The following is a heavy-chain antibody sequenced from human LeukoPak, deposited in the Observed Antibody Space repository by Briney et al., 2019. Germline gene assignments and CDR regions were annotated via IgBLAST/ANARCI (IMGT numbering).Heavy chain of an antibody. Sequence: GGSLRLSCAAFGFTFEDYGMSWVRQAPGKGLEWVSVISGSGGSTYNAESVKGRFTISRDNTKNTLYLQMNSLRVEDTAVYYCAKGPRASGWTYFDYWGQGTLVTVSS. CDR1: GFTFEDYG. CDR3: AKGPRASGWTYFDY. D-gene: IGHD6-19*01. J-gene: IGHJ4*02. CDR2: ISGSGGST. V-gene: IGHV3-23*01.